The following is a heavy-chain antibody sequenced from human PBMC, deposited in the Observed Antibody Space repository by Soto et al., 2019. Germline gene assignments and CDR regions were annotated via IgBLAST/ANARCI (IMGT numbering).Heavy chain of an antibody. CDR2: INRDGGER. D-gene: IGHD3-16*01. J-gene: IGHJ4*02. CDR1: GFSFSNYW. CDR3: ARDATFCLDC. Sequence: GWSLRLSCAASGFSFSNYWMAWVRQAPGKGLEWVANINRDGGERYHADSVRGRFAIFRDNSENSLYLQMNRLRAEDTAVYYCARDATFCLDCWGRGTLVTVSS. V-gene: IGHV3-7*03.